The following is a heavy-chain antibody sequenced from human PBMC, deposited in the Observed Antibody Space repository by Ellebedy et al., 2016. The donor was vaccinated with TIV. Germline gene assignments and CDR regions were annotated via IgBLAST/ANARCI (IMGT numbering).Heavy chain of an antibody. CDR3: ARRVSSGYYNRRYFDY. Sequence: MPSETLSLTCTVSGGSISTYYWSWIRQPPGKGLEWIGYIYYSGSTNYNPSLKSRVTISVDTSKHQFSLKLTSVTAADTAVYYCARRVSSGYYNRRYFDYWGQGTLVTVSS. D-gene: IGHD3-3*01. CDR1: GGSISTYY. J-gene: IGHJ4*02. CDR2: IYYSGST. V-gene: IGHV4-59*08.